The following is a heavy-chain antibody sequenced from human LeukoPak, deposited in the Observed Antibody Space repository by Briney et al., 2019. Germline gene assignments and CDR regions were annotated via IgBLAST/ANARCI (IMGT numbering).Heavy chain of an antibody. CDR3: ARDPFNPDCSSTSCPDAFDI. D-gene: IGHD2-2*01. J-gene: IGHJ3*02. Sequence: GASVKVSCKASGYTFTSYAMHWVRQAPGQRLEWMGWINAGNGNTKYSQKFQGRVTITRDTSASTAYMELSSLRSEDTAMYYCARDPFNPDCSSTSCPDAFDIWGQGTMVTVSS. CDR1: GYTFTSYA. CDR2: INAGNGNT. V-gene: IGHV1-3*01.